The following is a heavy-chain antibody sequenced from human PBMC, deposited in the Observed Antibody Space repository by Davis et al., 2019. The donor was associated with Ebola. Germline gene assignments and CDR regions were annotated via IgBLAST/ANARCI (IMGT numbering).Heavy chain of an antibody. J-gene: IGHJ4*02. V-gene: IGHV1-69*06. Sequence: SSVPVSCMASVCTFSSYAISWLRQAPGQGLDWMGGIIPIFGTANYAQKFQGRVTITADKSTSTAYMELSSLRSEDTAVYYCARTAHGGAGDYWGQGTLVTVSS. CDR2: IIPIFGTA. CDR3: ARTAHGGAGDY. CDR1: VCTFSSYA. D-gene: IGHD2-21*01.